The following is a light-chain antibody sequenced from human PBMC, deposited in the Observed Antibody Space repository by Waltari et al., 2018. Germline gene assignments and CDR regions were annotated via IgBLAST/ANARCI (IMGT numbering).Light chain of an antibody. V-gene: IGLV2-23*02. Sequence: QSALTQPASVSGSPGQSITISCTGTSSAVGSYNLVTWYQQYPGKAPKLIIYEVSKRPSGVSNRFSGSKSGNTASLTISGLQAEDEADYYCCSYASSGTGVFGGGTKVTVL. CDR3: CSYASSGTGV. CDR2: EVS. CDR1: SSAVGSYNL. J-gene: IGLJ2*01.